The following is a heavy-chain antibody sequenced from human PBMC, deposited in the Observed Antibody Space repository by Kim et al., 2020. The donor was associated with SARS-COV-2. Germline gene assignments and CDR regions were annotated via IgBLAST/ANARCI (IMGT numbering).Heavy chain of an antibody. CDR3: AKNVHITSVTFLWYFDL. CDR1: RFSFSSSA. Sequence: GGSLRLSCVASRFSFSSSAMTWVRQAPGKGLEWVATIFGSGHGTYYADSVRGRFIVSRDNSENTLFLQMDNLRVDDTAIYYWAKNVHITSVTFLWYFDLWGRGTSVTVSS. V-gene: IGHV3-23*01. J-gene: IGHJ2*01. D-gene: IGHD2-2*01. CDR2: IFGSGHGT.